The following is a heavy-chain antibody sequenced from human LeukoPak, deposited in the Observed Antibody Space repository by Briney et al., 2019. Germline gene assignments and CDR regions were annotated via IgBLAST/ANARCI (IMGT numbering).Heavy chain of an antibody. Sequence: GRSLRLSCAASGFSFSVYGMHWVRQAPGKGLEWVAVIWNDGSNKYYSYSVRGRLTISRDNSKNTLYLQMNSLRAEDTAVYYCARASGSYDYWGQGTLVTVSS. CDR1: GFSFSVYG. CDR3: ARASGSYDY. CDR2: IWNDGSNK. D-gene: IGHD1-26*01. J-gene: IGHJ4*02. V-gene: IGHV3-33*01.